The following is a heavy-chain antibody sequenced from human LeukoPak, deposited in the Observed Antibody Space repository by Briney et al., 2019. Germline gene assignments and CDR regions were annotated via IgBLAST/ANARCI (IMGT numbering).Heavy chain of an antibody. Sequence: SVTVSCKASGGTFSSYAINWVRQAPGQGLEWMGRITPILGSINYAQKFQGRVTITADRSTSTGYMDVAGLRSEDTAVYYCARGRGSRTGYNGDYLDQWGQGTLVTVSS. D-gene: IGHD5-18*01. CDR2: ITPILGSI. CDR1: GGTFSSYA. CDR3: ARGRGSRTGYNGDYLDQ. J-gene: IGHJ4*02. V-gene: IGHV1-69*04.